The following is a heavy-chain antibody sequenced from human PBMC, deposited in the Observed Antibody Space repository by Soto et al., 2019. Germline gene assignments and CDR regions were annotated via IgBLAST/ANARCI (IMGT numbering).Heavy chain of an antibody. CDR2: VHSAGSGT. V-gene: IGHV3-74*01. Sequence: VPLVESGGGSVQPGGSLRLSCVASGITFSGFWMHWVRQVPGKGLVWVARVHSAGSGTSYADSVKGRFTISRDNAKNTLSLQMDTLRVEDTAVYYCATVFEHWGQGIPVTVSS. J-gene: IGHJ4*02. CDR3: ATVFEH. CDR1: GITFSGFW.